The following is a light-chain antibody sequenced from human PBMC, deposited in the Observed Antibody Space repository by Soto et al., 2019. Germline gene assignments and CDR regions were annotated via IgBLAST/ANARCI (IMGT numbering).Light chain of an antibody. V-gene: IGKV3-20*01. CDR2: GAS. J-gene: IGKJ2*01. Sequence: EIVLTQSADTLSLSPGERATLSCSASQSVSSNYLAWYQKNPGQAPRLLIYGASIRPTGAPERFTGSGSGTQFNITITRLEPEDFAVYYCQQSGTSAYTFGQANNLDI. CDR1: QSVSSNY. CDR3: QQSGTSAYT.